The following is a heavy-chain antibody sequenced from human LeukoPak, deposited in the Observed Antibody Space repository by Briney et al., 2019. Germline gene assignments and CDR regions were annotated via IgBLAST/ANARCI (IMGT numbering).Heavy chain of an antibody. J-gene: IGHJ4*02. CDR2: IIPILGIA. Sequence: GASVKVSCKASGGTFSSYAISWVRQAPGQGLEWMGRIIPILGIANYAQKFQGRVTITTDESTSTAYMELSSLRSEDTAVYYCARDHRRYSYGNFDYWGQGTLVTVSS. V-gene: IGHV1-69*04. D-gene: IGHD5-18*01. CDR1: GGTFSSYA. CDR3: ARDHRRYSYGNFDY.